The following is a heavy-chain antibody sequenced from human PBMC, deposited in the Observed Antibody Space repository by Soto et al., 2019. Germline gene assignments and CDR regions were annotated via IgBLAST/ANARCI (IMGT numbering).Heavy chain of an antibody. D-gene: IGHD5-18*01. V-gene: IGHV1-46*01. J-gene: IGHJ4*02. CDR2: INPSDSSA. CDR3: ARVQFCSGYRYAGDC. Sequence: QVQLVQSGAEVKKPGASVKISCKASGYTFTNYYVQWVRQAPGQGLEWMGIINPSDSSATYAQKFRGRVTMTSDTTTSTVYMELSSLESEDTVVYYCARVQFCSGYRYAGDCWGQGTLGSVSS. CDR1: GYTFTNYY.